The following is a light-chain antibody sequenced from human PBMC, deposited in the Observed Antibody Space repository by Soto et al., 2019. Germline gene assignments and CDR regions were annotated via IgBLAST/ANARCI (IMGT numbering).Light chain of an antibody. CDR2: EVS. CDR3: RSYAGNSRYV. CDR1: SRDVVSYNY. Sequence: QCSLTQPPSAYGSRGQSSTISCTGTSRDVVSYNYISWYQQRPGKAPKLIIYEVSKRPSGVPDRLSGFKYGNTASLTVSGLQAEDEADYYCRSYAGNSRYVFGTGTKVTVL. V-gene: IGLV2-8*01. J-gene: IGLJ1*01.